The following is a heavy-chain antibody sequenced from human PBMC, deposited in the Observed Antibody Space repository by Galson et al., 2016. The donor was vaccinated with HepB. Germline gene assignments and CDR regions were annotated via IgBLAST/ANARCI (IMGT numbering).Heavy chain of an antibody. CDR1: GFTFSSFG. CDR2: VLYNGNTK. CDR3: ARDRHTDRYNWFGP. Sequence: SLRLSCAASGFTFSSFGMHWVRQAPGKGLEWVGVVLYNGNTKYYADSVKGRFSISRDNSKNTLYLQMNSLRADDTAVYFCARDRHTDRYNWFGPWGQGTRVTVSS. V-gene: IGHV3-33*01. D-gene: IGHD4-17*01. J-gene: IGHJ5*02.